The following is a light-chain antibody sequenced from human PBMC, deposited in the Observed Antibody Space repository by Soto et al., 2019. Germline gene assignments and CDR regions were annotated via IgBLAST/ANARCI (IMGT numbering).Light chain of an antibody. V-gene: IGKV3-11*01. CDR2: DTS. CDR3: LQRRNWPLT. CDR1: QSVSSY. J-gene: IGKJ4*01. Sequence: EIVLTQSPATLSLPPGERATLSCRASQSVSSYLAWYQQKPGQAPRLLIYDTSNRATGIPARFSGSGSGTDFTLTISSLEPEDFAVYYCLQRRNWPLTFGGGTKVEIK.